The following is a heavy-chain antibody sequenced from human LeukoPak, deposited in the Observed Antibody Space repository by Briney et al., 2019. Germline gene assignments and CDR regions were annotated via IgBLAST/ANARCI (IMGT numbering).Heavy chain of an antibody. CDR1: GFTFSNYW. V-gene: IGHV3-7*01. CDR2: TKQDESEK. Sequence: GGSLRLSCAASGFTFSNYWMSWVRQAPGKGLEWVANTKQDESEKYYVDSVKGRFTISRDNAKNSLYLQMNSLRAEDTAVYYCASEDGYFDYWGQGTLVTVSS. CDR3: ASEDGYFDY. J-gene: IGHJ4*02. D-gene: IGHD5-24*01.